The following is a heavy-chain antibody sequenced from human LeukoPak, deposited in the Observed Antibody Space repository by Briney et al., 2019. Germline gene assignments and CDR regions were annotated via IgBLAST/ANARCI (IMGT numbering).Heavy chain of an antibody. CDR1: GFSFSNYA. J-gene: IGHJ4*02. D-gene: IGHD6-19*01. CDR2: ITDSGDST. V-gene: IGHV3-23*01. Sequence: GGSLRLSCAASGFSFSNYAMSWVRQAPGKGLEWVSGITDSGDSTYFADSVKGRFTISRDNSKNTLYLQMNSLRAEDTAVYYCAKDARRTSGWYYFDSWGQGTLVTVSS. CDR3: AKDARRTSGWYYFDS.